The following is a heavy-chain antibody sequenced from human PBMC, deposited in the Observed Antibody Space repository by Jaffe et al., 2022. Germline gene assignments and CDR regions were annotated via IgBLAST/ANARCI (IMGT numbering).Heavy chain of an antibody. CDR3: ARLIIVVVPAALDAFDI. D-gene: IGHD2-2*01. J-gene: IGHJ3*02. CDR1: GYSISSGYY. Sequence: QVQLQESGPGLVKPSETLSLTCAVSGYSISSGYYWGWIRQPPGKGLEWIGSIYHSGSTYYNPSLKSRVTISVDTSKNQFSLKLSSVTAADTAVYYCARLIIVVVPAALDAFDIWGQGTMVTVSS. CDR2: IYHSGST. V-gene: IGHV4-38-2*01.